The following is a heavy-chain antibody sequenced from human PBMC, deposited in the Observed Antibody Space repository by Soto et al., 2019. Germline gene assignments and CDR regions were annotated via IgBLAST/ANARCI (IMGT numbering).Heavy chain of an antibody. V-gene: IGHV1-2*04. CDR1: GYTFTGYY. CDR2: INPNSGGT. Sequence: GASVKVSCKASGYTFTGYYMHWVRQAPGKGLEWMGWINPNSGGTSYAQKFQGWVTMTRDTSISTAYMELSRLRSDDTAVYFCARGASIAALFSYYYMDVWGKGTTVTVSS. D-gene: IGHD6-6*01. J-gene: IGHJ6*03. CDR3: ARGASIAALFSYYYMDV.